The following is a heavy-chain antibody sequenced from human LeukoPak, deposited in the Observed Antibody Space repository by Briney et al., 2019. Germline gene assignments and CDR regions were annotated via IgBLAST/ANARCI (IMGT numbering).Heavy chain of an antibody. V-gene: IGHV4-31*03. CDR3: ASQWGSSNYGMDV. Sequence: SETLSLTCTVSGGSISSGGYYWSWIRQHPGKGLEWIGYIYYSGSTYYNPSLKSRVTISVDTSKNQFSLKLSSVTAADTAVYYCASQWGSSNYGMDVWGKGTTVTVSS. CDR2: IYYSGST. D-gene: IGHD6-13*01. J-gene: IGHJ6*04. CDR1: GGSISSGGYY.